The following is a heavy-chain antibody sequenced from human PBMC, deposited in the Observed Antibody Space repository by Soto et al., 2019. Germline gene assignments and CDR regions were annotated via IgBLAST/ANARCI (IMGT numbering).Heavy chain of an antibody. CDR1: GFTFSDYY. V-gene: IGHV3-11*01. D-gene: IGHD6-19*01. J-gene: IGHJ3*02. Sequence: GGSLRLSCAASGFTFSDYYMSWIRQAPGKGLEWVSYISSSGSTIYYADSVKGRFTISRDNAKNSLYLQMNSLRAEDTAVYYCARDAVAVAGDAFDIWGQGTMVTVSS. CDR2: ISSSGSTI. CDR3: ARDAVAVAGDAFDI.